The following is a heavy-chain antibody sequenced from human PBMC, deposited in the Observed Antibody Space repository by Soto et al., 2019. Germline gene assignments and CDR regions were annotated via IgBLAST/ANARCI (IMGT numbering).Heavy chain of an antibody. CDR1: GGSISSYY. J-gene: IGHJ4*02. V-gene: IGHV4-59*01. CDR2: IYYSGST. D-gene: IGHD6-19*01. CDR3: ARDRMYSSGWGGFDY. Sequence: SETLSLTCTVSGGSISSYYWSWIRQPPGKGLEWIGYIYYSGSTNYNPSLKSRVTISVDTSKNQFSLKLSSVTAADTAVYYCARDRMYSSGWGGFDYWGQGTPVTVSS.